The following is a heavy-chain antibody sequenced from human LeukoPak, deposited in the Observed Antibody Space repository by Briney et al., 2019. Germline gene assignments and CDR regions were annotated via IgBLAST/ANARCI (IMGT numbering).Heavy chain of an antibody. J-gene: IGHJ4*02. CDR3: AKGGGSSCYSPSDY. D-gene: IGHD2-15*01. V-gene: IGHV3-23*01. CDR2: ISGSGTDT. Sequence: PGGSLRLSCGGSGFAFSSYAMSWVRQAPGKGLEWVSAISGSGTDTFYANSVKGRFTISRDNPKNTLYLQMNSLRAEDTAVYYCAKGGGSSCYSPSDYWGRGTLVTVSS. CDR1: GFAFSSYA.